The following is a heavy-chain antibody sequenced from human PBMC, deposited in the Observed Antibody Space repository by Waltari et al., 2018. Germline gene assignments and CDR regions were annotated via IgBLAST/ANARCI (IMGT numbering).Heavy chain of an antibody. CDR1: GYTFTSYD. CDR2: MNPNSGNT. Sequence: QVQLVQSGAEVKKPGASVKVSCKASGYTFTSYDINWVRPATGPGLEWMGWMNPNSGNTGYAQKFQGRVTMTRNTSISTAYMELSSLRSEDTAVYYCARILRFLEWPPYYYGMDVWGQGTTVTVSS. J-gene: IGHJ6*02. D-gene: IGHD3-3*01. V-gene: IGHV1-8*02. CDR3: ARILRFLEWPPYYYGMDV.